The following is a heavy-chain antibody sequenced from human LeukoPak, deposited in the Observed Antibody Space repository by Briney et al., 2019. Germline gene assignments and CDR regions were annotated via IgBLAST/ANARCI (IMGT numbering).Heavy chain of an antibody. J-gene: IGHJ3*02. V-gene: IGHV6-1*01. D-gene: IGHD3-22*01. CDR2: TYYRSKWYN. CDR1: GDSVSSNSAA. CDR3: ARLVSGLTMIVVRGAFDI. Sequence: SQTLSLTCAISGDSVSSNSAAWNWIRQSPSRGLEWLGRTYYRSKWYNDYAVSVKSRITINPDTSKNQFSLQLNSVTPEDTAVYYCARLVSGLTMIVVRGAFDIWGQGTMVTVSS.